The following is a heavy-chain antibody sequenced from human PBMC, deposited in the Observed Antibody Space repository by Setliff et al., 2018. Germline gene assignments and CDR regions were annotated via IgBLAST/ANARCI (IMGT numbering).Heavy chain of an antibody. CDR2: ISSSSSYI. J-gene: IGHJ4*02. CDR1: GFTFSSYS. V-gene: IGHV3-21*01. Sequence: PGGSLRLSCAASGFTFSSYSLNWVRQAPGKGLEWVSSISSSSSYIYYADSVQGRFTISRDNAKNTLYLQMNSLRPEDTAVYYCARDPGWKQFDYWGQGTLVTVSS. D-gene: IGHD6-19*01. CDR3: ARDPGWKQFDY.